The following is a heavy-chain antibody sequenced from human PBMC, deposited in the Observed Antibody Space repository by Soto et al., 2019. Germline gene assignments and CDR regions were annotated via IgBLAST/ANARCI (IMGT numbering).Heavy chain of an antibody. D-gene: IGHD2-15*01. CDR2: IYHSGST. Sequence: PSETLSLTCTVSGGSISIGYYYWSWIRQPPGKGLEWIGYIYHSGSTYYNPSLKNRDTISVDTSKNQFSLKLNSVTAAATAVYYCARNYGGNHFDYWGQGTLVTVS. CDR3: ARNYGGNHFDY. CDR1: GGSISIGYYY. V-gene: IGHV4-30-4*01. J-gene: IGHJ4*02.